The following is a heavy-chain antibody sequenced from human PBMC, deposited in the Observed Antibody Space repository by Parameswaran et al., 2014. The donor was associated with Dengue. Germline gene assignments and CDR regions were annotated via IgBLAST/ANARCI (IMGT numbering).Heavy chain of an antibody. Sequence: WIRQPPGKGLDWVAVICYDGSDKYYADSVKGRFTISRDMSKTTLYLEMNSLRADDTAVYYCARERALGAARRYFDFWGQGTLVTVSS. CDR3: ARERALGAARRYFDF. D-gene: IGHD6-6*01. V-gene: IGHV3-33*01. CDR2: ICYDGSDK. J-gene: IGHJ4*02.